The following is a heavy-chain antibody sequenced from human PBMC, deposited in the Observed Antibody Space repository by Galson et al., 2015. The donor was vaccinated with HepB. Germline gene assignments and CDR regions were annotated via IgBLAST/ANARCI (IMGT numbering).Heavy chain of an antibody. D-gene: IGHD1-26*01. V-gene: IGHV3-23*01. CDR1: GFTFRSYA. CDR3: ARGATPSYFMDV. J-gene: IGHJ6*03. Sequence: SLTLSCAASGFTFRSYAMRWVRQAPGKGLEWVSGISGSGGTTLYADSVKGRFTTSRDNSENTVYLQMNSLRAEDTAVYYCARGATPSYFMDVWGKGTRATVSS. CDR2: ISGSGGTT.